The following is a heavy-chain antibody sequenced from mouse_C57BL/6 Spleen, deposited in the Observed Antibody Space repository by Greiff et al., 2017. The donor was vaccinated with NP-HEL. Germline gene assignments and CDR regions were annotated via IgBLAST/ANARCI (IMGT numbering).Heavy chain of an antibody. Sequence: DVQLVESGGGLVKPGGSLKLSCAASGFTFSDYGMHWVRQAPEKGLEWVAYISSGSSTIYYADTVKGRFTISRDNAKNTLFLQMTSLRSEDTAMYYCARRSSYDYAMDYWGQGTSVTVSS. CDR3: ARRSSYDYAMDY. J-gene: IGHJ4*01. CDR1: GFTFSDYG. CDR2: ISSGSSTI. D-gene: IGHD3-1*01. V-gene: IGHV5-17*01.